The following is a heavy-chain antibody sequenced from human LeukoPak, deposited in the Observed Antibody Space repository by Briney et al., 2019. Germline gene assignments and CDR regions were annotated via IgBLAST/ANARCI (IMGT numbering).Heavy chain of an antibody. V-gene: IGHV4-34*01. CDR3: ARDNSGYMDV. CDR1: GGSFSGYY. J-gene: IGHJ6*03. D-gene: IGHD2/OR15-2a*01. CDR2: IYHSGST. Sequence: SETLSLTCAVYGGSFSGYYWSWIRQPPGKGLEWIGSIYHSGSTYYNPSLKSRVTISVDTSKNQFSLKLSSVTAADTAVYYCARDNSGYMDVWGKGTTVTVSS.